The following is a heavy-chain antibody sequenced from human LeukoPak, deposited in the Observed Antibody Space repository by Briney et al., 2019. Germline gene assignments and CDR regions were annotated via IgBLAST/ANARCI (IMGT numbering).Heavy chain of an antibody. D-gene: IGHD3-22*01. Sequence: SETLSLTCAVYGGSFSGYYWSWIRQPPGKGLEWIGEINHSGSTNYNPSLKSRVTISVDTSKNQFSLKLSSVTAADTAVYYCAGYLYDSSGYYYATDDAFDIWGQGTMVTVSS. J-gene: IGHJ3*02. CDR3: AGYLYDSSGYYYATDDAFDI. CDR2: INHSGST. CDR1: GGSFSGYY. V-gene: IGHV4-34*01.